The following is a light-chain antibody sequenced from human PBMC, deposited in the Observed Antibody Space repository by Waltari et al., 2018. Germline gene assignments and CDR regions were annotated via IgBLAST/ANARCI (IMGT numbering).Light chain of an antibody. J-gene: IGKJ4*01. Sequence: EIVVTQSPATLSVSLGERATLSCRASQSVRSDFAWYRQKPGQAPSLLIYGASTRATGVSARFSGSRSGTEFTLTITSLQSEDSAVYFCQQYNNWPLTFGGGTKVEIK. CDR2: GAS. V-gene: IGKV3-15*01. CDR3: QQYNNWPLT. CDR1: QSVRSD.